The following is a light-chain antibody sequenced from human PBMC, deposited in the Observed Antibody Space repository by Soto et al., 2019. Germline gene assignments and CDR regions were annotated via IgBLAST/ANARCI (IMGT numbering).Light chain of an antibody. J-gene: IGLJ7*01. CDR3: AAWDDSLNGAV. CDR1: SSNIGSNT. CDR2: SNN. Sequence: QAVVTQPPSASGTPGQRVTISCSGSSSNIGSNTVNWYQQLPGTAPKLLIYSNNQRPSGVPDRFSGSKSGTSASLAISGLQSEDEADYYCAAWDDSLNGAVFGGGTQLNVL. V-gene: IGLV1-44*01.